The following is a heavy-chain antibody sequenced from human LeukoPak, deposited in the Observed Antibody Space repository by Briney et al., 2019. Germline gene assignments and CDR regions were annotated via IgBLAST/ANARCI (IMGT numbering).Heavy chain of an antibody. CDR3: AKPYYYDSSGYYYYYYMDV. CDR2: ISGSGGST. V-gene: IGHV3-23*01. CDR1: GFTFSSYA. J-gene: IGHJ6*03. D-gene: IGHD3-22*01. Sequence: GGSLRLSSAASGFTFSSYAMSWVRQAPGKGLEWVSAISGSGGSTYYADSVKGRFTISRDNSKNTLYLQMNSLRAEDTAVYYCAKPYYYDSSGYYYYYYMDVWGKGTTVTVSS.